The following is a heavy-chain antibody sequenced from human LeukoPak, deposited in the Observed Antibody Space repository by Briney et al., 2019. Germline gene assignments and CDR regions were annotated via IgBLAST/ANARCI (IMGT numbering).Heavy chain of an antibody. Sequence: GASVKVFCKASEYTFTDSYMHWVRQAPGQGLEWMGWINPKTGGTNYAQRFQGRVTMTRDTSIRTAYMELNSLRSDDTAVYYCARDGRLTIFVRGIITEGSPPKNWGQGTLVTVSS. V-gene: IGHV1-2*02. CDR2: INPKTGGT. CDR3: ARDGRLTIFVRGIITEGSPPKN. D-gene: IGHD3-10*01. J-gene: IGHJ4*02. CDR1: EYTFTDSY.